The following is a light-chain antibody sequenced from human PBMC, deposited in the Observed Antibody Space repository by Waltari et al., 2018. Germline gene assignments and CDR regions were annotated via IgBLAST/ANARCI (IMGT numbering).Light chain of an antibody. CDR3: CSYAGGFYV. Sequence: QSALTQPRSVSGSPGQSVTISCTGTSSDVGGYNYVSWYQQHQGKAPKLMIYDITKRPPGDPDRLSGSKSGNTAALTISGLQAEDEADYYCCSYAGGFYVVGTGTEVTVL. CDR1: SSDVGGYNY. J-gene: IGLJ1*01. CDR2: DIT. V-gene: IGLV2-11*01.